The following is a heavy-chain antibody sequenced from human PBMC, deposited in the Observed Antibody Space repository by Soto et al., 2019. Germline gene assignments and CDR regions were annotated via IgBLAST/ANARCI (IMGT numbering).Heavy chain of an antibody. Sequence: GSLRLSCAASGFTFSSYGMHWVRQAPGKGPEWVAVISYDGSNKYYADSVKGRFTISRDNHKNTLYLQMNSLRAEDTAVCYCAKDRGDYCDQYYYYYYGMDVWGQGTTVTVSS. CDR3: AKDRGDYCDQYYYYYYGMDV. V-gene: IGHV3-30*18. CDR2: ISYDGSNK. J-gene: IGHJ6*01. CDR1: GFTFSSYG. D-gene: IGHD4-17*01.